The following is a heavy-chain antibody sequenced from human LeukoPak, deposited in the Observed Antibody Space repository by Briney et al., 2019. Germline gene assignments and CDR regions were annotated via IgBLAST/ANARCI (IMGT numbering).Heavy chain of an antibody. CDR3: ARGHYYDSSGTDY. Sequence: KPSQTLSLTCAVSGGSISSGDYYWSWIRQPPGKGLEWIGYIYYSGSTYYNPSLKSRVTISVDTSKNQFSLKLNSVTAADTAVYYCARGHYYDSSGTDYWGQGTLVTVSS. V-gene: IGHV4-30-4*08. D-gene: IGHD3-22*01. CDR1: GGSISSGDYY. J-gene: IGHJ4*02. CDR2: IYYSGST.